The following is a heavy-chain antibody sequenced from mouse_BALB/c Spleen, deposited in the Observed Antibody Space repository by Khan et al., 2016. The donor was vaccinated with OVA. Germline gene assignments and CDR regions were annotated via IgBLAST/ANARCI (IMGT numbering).Heavy chain of an antibody. J-gene: IGHJ2*01. D-gene: IGHD2-14*01. Sequence: VQLKESGPELVKPGASVKMSCKASGYTFTSYVLHWLRQKPGQGLEWIGYIYPFNDDTKYNEKFKGAATLTSDKSSTTAYMELRSLTSEDSAVYYCAKNYRYDVYFDYWGQGTTLTVSS. V-gene: IGHV1S136*01. CDR2: IYPFNDDT. CDR1: GYTFTSYV. CDR3: AKNYRYDVYFDY.